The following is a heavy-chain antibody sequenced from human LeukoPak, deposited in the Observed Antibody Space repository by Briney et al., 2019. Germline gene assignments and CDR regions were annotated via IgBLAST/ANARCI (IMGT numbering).Heavy chain of an antibody. CDR1: GYTFTGYY. CDR3: ARTRGYSGYDGGNFDY. D-gene: IGHD5-12*01. CDR2: INPNNGGT. Sequence: ASVRVSCKASGYTFTGYYMHWVRQAPGQGLEWMGWINPNNGGTNYAQKFQGRVTMTRDTSISTAYMELRRLRSDDTAVYYCARTRGYSGYDGGNFDYWGQGTLVTVSS. V-gene: IGHV1-2*02. J-gene: IGHJ4*02.